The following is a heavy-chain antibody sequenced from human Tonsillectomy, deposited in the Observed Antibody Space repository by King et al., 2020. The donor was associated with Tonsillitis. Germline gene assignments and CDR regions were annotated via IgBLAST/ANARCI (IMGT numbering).Heavy chain of an antibody. D-gene: IGHD6-19*01. CDR1: GYTFTSYY. J-gene: IGHJ4*02. V-gene: IGHV1-46*01. CDR2: INPSGGST. Sequence: QLVQSGAEVKKPGASVKVSCKASGYTFTSYYMHWVRQSPGQGLEWMGIINPSGGSTSYAQKFQGRVTMTRDTSTSTVYMELSSLRSEDTAVYYCARAPAPVAGTVPFELDYWGQGTLVTVSS. CDR3: ARAPAPVAGTVPFELDY.